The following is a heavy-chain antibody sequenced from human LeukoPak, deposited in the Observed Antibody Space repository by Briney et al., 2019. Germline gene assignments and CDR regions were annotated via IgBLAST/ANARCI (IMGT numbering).Heavy chain of an antibody. CDR1: GIIFNNVW. J-gene: IGHJ4*02. V-gene: IGHV3-15*07. Sequence: GGSLRLSCAASGIIFNNVWMNWVRQAPGKGLEWVARIKSESDGGTTDYAAPVKGRFTISRDDSKNTLYLQMNSLETDDTALYYCTTRRVDTGVVTGDFWGQGTLVTVSS. CDR3: TTRRVDTGVVTGDF. D-gene: IGHD2-21*02. CDR2: IKSESDGGTT.